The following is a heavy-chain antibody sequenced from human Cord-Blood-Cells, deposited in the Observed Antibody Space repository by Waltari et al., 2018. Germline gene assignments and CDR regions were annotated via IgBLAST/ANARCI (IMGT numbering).Heavy chain of an antibody. D-gene: IGHD3-10*01. V-gene: IGHV3-9*03. CDR3: AKGSGIGGAFDI. J-gene: IGHJ3*02. CDR1: GFTFDDYA. CDR2: ISWNSGSI. Sequence: EVQLVESGGGLVQPGRSLRLSCAASGFTFDDYAMHWVRQAPGKGLELVSCISWNSGSIGYADSVKGRFTISRDNAKNSLYLQMNSLRAEDMALYYCAKGSGIGGAFDIWGQGTMVTVSS.